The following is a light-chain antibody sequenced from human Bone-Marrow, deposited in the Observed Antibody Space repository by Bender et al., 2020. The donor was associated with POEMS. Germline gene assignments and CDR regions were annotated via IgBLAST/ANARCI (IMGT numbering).Light chain of an antibody. Sequence: QSALTQPASVSGSPGQSITVSCTGTSSDVGGYNFVSWYQHHPGKAPKLMIYDVTHRPSGVSDRFSGSKSGNTASLTISGLQAEDEADYYCSSYAGGNNFVLFGGGTKLTVL. J-gene: IGLJ2*01. CDR1: SSDVGGYNF. CDR2: DVT. V-gene: IGLV2-14*03. CDR3: SSYAGGNNFVL.